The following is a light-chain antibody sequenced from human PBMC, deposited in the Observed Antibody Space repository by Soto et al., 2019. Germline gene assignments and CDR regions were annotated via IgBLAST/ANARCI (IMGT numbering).Light chain of an antibody. CDR3: TSYTNSNTIV. V-gene: IGLV2-14*01. CDR2: EVT. J-gene: IGLJ3*02. CDR1: NNDVAAYNY. Sequence: QSALTQPASVSGSPGQSITISCTGTNNDVAAYNYVSWYQQHPGKVPKLIIYEVTNRPSGVSSRFSGSKSGETASLTISGRQAEDEADYYCTSYTNSNTIVFGGGTQLTVL.